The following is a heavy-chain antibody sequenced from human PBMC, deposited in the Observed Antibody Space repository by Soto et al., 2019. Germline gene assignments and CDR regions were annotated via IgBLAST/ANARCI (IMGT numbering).Heavy chain of an antibody. D-gene: IGHD2-2*01. CDR2: IYYSGST. Sequence: SETLSLTCTVSGGSISSGGYYWSWIRQHPGKGLEWIGYIYYSGSTYYNPSLKSRVTISVDTSKNQFSLKLSSVTAADTAVYYCARESFEGYCSSTSCYFGYFDYWGQGTLVTVSS. CDR1: GGSISSGGYY. J-gene: IGHJ4*02. V-gene: IGHV4-31*03. CDR3: ARESFEGYCSSTSCYFGYFDY.